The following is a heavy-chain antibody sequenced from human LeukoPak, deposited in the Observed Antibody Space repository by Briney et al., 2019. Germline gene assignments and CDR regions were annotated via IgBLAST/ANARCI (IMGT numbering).Heavy chain of an antibody. CDR3: AKDLMGVGAYYYYGMDV. J-gene: IGHJ6*02. V-gene: IGHV3-53*01. Sequence: GGSLRLSCAASGFTVSTNYMSWVRQAPGKGLEWVSVLYSDGSTYYAASVKGRFTISRDNSKNTLYLQVNSLRAEDTAVYYCAKDLMGVGAYYYYGMDVWGQGTTVTVSS. CDR1: GFTVSTNY. D-gene: IGHD1-26*01. CDR2: LYSDGST.